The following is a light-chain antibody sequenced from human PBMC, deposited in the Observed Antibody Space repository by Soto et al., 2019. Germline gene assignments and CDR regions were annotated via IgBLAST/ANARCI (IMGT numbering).Light chain of an antibody. V-gene: IGLV2-14*01. CDR3: SSFTSTSTNYV. CDR1: SSDIGVYNH. J-gene: IGLJ1*01. Sequence: QSALAQPASVSGSPGQSITTSCTGTSSDIGVYNHVSWYQQHPGKAPKLMIYDVSNRPSGVSNRFSGSKSGNTASLTISGLQPEDEADYYCSSFTSTSTNYVFGTGTKVTV. CDR2: DVS.